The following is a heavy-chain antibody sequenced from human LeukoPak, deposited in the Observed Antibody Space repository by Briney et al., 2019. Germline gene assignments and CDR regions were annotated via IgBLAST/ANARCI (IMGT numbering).Heavy chain of an antibody. J-gene: IGHJ4*02. D-gene: IGHD3-22*01. V-gene: IGHV4-39*01. CDR3: ARSYYYDYRQIDY. CDR1: GDSISTSSYY. CDR2: IYYSGIT. Sequence: SETLSLTCTVSGDSISTSSYYWAWIRQPPGKGLEWLGSIYYSGITYYNPSLKSRVTISVDTSKNQFSLNLYSVTAADTAVFYCARSYYYDYRQIDYWGQGTLVTVSS.